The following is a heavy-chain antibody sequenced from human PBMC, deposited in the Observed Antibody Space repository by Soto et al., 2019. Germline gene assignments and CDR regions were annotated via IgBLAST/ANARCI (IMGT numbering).Heavy chain of an antibody. CDR3: ARSGTGLLDP. V-gene: IGHV4-34*01. J-gene: IGHJ5*02. D-gene: IGHD6-13*01. Sequence: QVQLQQWGAGLLKPSETLSLTCAVYGGAFSGYYWTWIRQPPGKGPEWIGESNHSGRTNYTPSLNSRVSISGGTSKNQYSLELSSVTAADTAVYYCARSGTGLLDPWGQGTLVTVSS. CDR2: SNHSGRT. CDR1: GGAFSGYY.